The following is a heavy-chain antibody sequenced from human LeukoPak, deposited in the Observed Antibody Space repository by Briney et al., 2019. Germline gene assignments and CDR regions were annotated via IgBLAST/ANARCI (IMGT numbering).Heavy chain of an antibody. Sequence: GGSLRLSCAASGFTFSSYAMRWVRQAPGKGLEWVSSITGNGDTTYYADSVKGRFTISRDNSKNTLYLQMSSLRAEDTAVYYCADSNYWYPVDYWGQGTLVTVSS. CDR1: GFTFSSYA. J-gene: IGHJ4*02. CDR2: ITGNGDTT. V-gene: IGHV3-23*01. CDR3: ADSNYWYPVDY. D-gene: IGHD4-11*01.